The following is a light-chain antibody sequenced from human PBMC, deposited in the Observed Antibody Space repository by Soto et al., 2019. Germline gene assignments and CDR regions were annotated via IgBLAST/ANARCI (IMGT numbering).Light chain of an antibody. CDR2: GAS. J-gene: IGKJ2*01. V-gene: IGKV1-39*01. CDR3: QHYGNSPYT. Sequence: DIQMTQSPSSLSASVGDRVTITCRTSQTINNYLNWYRQKPGRVPEVLIYGASILQPGVSSRFTGSASRTYFTLTISSLQPEDFAVYYCQHYGNSPYTFGQGTKLEI. CDR1: QTINNY.